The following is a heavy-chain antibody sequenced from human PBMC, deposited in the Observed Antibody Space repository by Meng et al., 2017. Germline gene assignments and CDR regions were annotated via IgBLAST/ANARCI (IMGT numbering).Heavy chain of an antibody. CDR1: GYTFTGYY. D-gene: IGHD5-12*01. CDR3: ARSIVATMVFDY. J-gene: IGHJ4*02. Sequence: QVQRVQSGAGVKTPGASVKVSCKASGYTFTGYYMHWVRQAPGQGLEWMGRINPNSGGTNYAQKFQGRVTMTRDTSISTAYMELSRLRSDDTAVYYCARSIVATMVFDYWGQGTLVTVSS. V-gene: IGHV1-2*06. CDR2: INPNSGGT.